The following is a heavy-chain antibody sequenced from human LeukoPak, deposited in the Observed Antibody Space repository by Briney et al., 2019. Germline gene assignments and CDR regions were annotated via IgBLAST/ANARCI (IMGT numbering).Heavy chain of an antibody. Sequence: SETLSLTCAVSGGSISSYYWSWIRQPPGKGLEWIGYIYYSGSTNYNPSLKSRVTISVDTSKNQFSLKLSSVTAADTAVYYCARSNSGSYWYYFDYWGQGTLVTVSS. CDR2: IYYSGST. J-gene: IGHJ4*02. CDR1: GGSISSYY. CDR3: ARSNSGSYWYYFDY. V-gene: IGHV4-59*01. D-gene: IGHD1-26*01.